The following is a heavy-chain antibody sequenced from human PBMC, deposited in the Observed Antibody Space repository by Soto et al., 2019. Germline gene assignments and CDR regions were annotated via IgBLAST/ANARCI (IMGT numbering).Heavy chain of an antibody. D-gene: IGHD3-10*01. V-gene: IGHV4-34*08. CDR2: INHSGST. CDR1: VGTFSGYY. CDR3: VLLXSGSYSKDYYSYLAF. J-gene: IGHJ6*03. Sequence: LPISCDGHVGTFSGYYWSWIRQPPGKGLEWIGEINHSGSTNYNPSLKSRVTISVDTSKNQFSLKLSSLTAADTAVYYCVLLXSGSYSKDYYSYLAFWGKGPTDTV.